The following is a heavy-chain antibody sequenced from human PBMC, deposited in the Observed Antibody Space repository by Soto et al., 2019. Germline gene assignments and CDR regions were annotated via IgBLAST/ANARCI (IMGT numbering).Heavy chain of an antibody. J-gene: IGHJ4*02. CDR2: MSANNDHT. CDR3: ARGTYFDY. V-gene: IGHV1-18*01. Sequence: QVQLVQSGAEVKKPGASVKVSCKASGYTLNTYGITWVRQAPGQGLEWMGWMSANNDHTNYPQKLQGRVNMTTNTTTSTAYMELSSLTSDVTAVYYCARGTYFDYWGQGTLVTVST. CDR1: GYTLNTYG.